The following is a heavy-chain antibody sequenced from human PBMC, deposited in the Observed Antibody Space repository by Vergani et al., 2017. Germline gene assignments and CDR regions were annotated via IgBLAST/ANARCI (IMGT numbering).Heavy chain of an antibody. CDR3: AREGEGAFNLGH. CDR2: IYYSGST. Sequence: QLQLQESGPGLVKPSETLSLTCTVSGGSISSSSYYWGWIRQPPGKGLEWIGSIYYSGSTYYNPSLKSRVTIFVDTSKNQCSLKLNSVTAADSGLYYCAREGEGAFNLGHWGQGTLVTVSS. CDR1: GGSISSSSYY. D-gene: IGHD2-21*01. V-gene: IGHV4-39*07. J-gene: IGHJ4*02.